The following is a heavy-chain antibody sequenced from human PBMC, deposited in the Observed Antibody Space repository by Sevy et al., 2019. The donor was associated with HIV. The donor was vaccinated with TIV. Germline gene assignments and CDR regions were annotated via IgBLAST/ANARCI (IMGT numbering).Heavy chain of an antibody. Sequence: GGSLRLSCAASGFTLSTTWMTWVRQAPGKGLEWLANINQDGGAKYYVDSVTGRFTISRDNTKNSLYLQMRSLRVEDTAVYYCTTSFGVIAGDDFDYWGQGTLVTVSS. J-gene: IGHJ4*01. D-gene: IGHD3-3*01. CDR1: GFTLSTTW. V-gene: IGHV3-7*01. CDR2: INQDGGAK. CDR3: TTSFGVIAGDDFDY.